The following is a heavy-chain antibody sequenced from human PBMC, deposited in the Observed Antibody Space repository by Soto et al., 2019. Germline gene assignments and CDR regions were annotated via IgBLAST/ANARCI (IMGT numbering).Heavy chain of an antibody. Sequence: GGSLRLSCAASVFTFSSYAMSWVRQAPGKGLEWVSVISDTGSSTDYADSVKGRFTISRDNSKNTLFLQMNSLRAEDTALYYCAKGRLFKASGSYSDYWGQGTLVTVSS. CDR3: AKGRLFKASGSYSDY. V-gene: IGHV3-23*01. J-gene: IGHJ4*02. D-gene: IGHD1-26*01. CDR2: ISDTGSST. CDR1: VFTFSSYA.